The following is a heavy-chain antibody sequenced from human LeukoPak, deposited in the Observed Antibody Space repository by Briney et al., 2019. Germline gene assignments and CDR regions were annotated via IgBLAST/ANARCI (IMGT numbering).Heavy chain of an antibody. CDR2: IIPILGIA. CDR3: ARDRYYGSGISWFDP. D-gene: IGHD3-10*01. CDR1: GGTFSSYA. V-gene: IGHV1-69*04. J-gene: IGHJ5*02. Sequence: SVKVSCKASGGTFSSYAISWVRQAPGQGLEWMGRIIPILGIANYAQKFQGRVTITADKSTSTAYMELSSLRSEDTAVYYCARDRYYGSGISWFDPWGQGTLVTVSS.